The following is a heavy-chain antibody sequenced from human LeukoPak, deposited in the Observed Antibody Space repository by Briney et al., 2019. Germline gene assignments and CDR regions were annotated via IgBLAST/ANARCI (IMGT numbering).Heavy chain of an antibody. Sequence: SETLSLTCAVYGCSFSGYYWSWVRQPPGKGLEWVGEINHSGSTNYNPSLKSRVTISVDTSKNQFSLKLSSVTAADTAVYYCARGQGATVTTSFDYWGQGTLVTVSS. CDR1: GCSFSGYY. J-gene: IGHJ4*02. D-gene: IGHD4-17*01. V-gene: IGHV4-34*01. CDR2: INHSGST. CDR3: ARGQGATVTTSFDY.